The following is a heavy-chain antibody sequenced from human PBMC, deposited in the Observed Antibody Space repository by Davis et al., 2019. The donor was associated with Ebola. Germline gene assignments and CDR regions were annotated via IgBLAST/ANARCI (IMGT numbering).Heavy chain of an antibody. J-gene: IGHJ4*02. D-gene: IGHD5-18*01. Sequence: GSLRLSCAVYGVSFSGYYWSWIRQPPGKGLEWIGEINHSGSTNYNPSLKSRVTISVDTSKNQFSLKLSSVTAADTAVYYCARVRGVASYGYPGRFDYWGQGTLVTVSS. V-gene: IGHV4-34*01. CDR2: INHSGST. CDR1: GVSFSGYY. CDR3: ARVRGVASYGYPGRFDY.